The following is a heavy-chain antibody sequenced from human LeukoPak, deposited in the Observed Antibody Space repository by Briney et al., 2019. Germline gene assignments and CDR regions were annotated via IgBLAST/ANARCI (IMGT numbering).Heavy chain of an antibody. Sequence: GGSLRLSCAASGFTLSSYGMHWVRQDPGKGLEWVALIWYDGSNKYYTDSVKGRFTISRDNSKNTLYLQMNSLRAEDTAVYYCARGQYPPDYWGQGTLVTVSS. CDR2: IWYDGSNK. CDR1: GFTLSSYG. J-gene: IGHJ4*02. V-gene: IGHV3-33*01. D-gene: IGHD2-2*01. CDR3: ARGQYPPDY.